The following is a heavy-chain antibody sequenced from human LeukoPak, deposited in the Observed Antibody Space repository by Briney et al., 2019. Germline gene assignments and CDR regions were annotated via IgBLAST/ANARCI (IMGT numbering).Heavy chain of an antibody. Sequence: PGGSLRLSCAAPGFTFDDYAMHWVRQAPGKGLEWVSGISWNSGSIGYADSVKGRFTISRDNAKNSLYLQMNSLRAEDTALYYCAKGITVTILGMDVWGQGTTVTVSS. J-gene: IGHJ6*02. CDR3: AKGITVTILGMDV. CDR2: ISWNSGSI. CDR1: GFTFDDYA. V-gene: IGHV3-9*01. D-gene: IGHD4-17*01.